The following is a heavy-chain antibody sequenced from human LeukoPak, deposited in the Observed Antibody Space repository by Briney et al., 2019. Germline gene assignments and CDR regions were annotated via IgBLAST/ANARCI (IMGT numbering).Heavy chain of an antibody. D-gene: IGHD4-17*01. Sequence: GGSLRLSCAASGFTFSSYAMHWVRQAPGKGLEWVAVISYDGSNKYYADSVKGRFTISRDNAKNSLYLQMNSLRAEDTAVYYCARGSPKTTARLDYWGQGTLVTVSS. J-gene: IGHJ4*02. V-gene: IGHV3-30*04. CDR2: ISYDGSNK. CDR1: GFTFSSYA. CDR3: ARGSPKTTARLDY.